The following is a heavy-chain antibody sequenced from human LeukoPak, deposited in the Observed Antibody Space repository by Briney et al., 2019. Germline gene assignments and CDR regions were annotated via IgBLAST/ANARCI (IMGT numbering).Heavy chain of an antibody. J-gene: IGHJ3*02. CDR3: ARVSGYYDSSGYHEGDAFDI. D-gene: IGHD3-22*01. Sequence: PSETLSLTCAVSGGSISSGGYSWSWIRQPPGKGLEWIGYIYHSGSTYYNPSLKSRVTISVDRSKNQFSLKLSSVTAADTAVYYCARVSGYYDSSGYHEGDAFDIWGQGTMVTVSS. CDR2: IYHSGST. V-gene: IGHV4-30-2*01. CDR1: GGSISSGGYS.